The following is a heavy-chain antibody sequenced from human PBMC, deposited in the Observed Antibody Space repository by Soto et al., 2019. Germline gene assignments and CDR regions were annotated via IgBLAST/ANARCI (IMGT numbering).Heavy chain of an antibody. CDR1: GGTFSSYT. CDR3: ARDLSRGYDGGGYFDY. Sequence: QVQLVQSGAEVKKPGSSVKVSCKASGGTFSSYTISWVRQAPGQGLEWRGRIIPILGIANYAQKFKGRVTITADKSTSTAYMELSSLRSEDTAVYYCARDLSRGYDGGGYFDYWGQGTLVTVSS. D-gene: IGHD5-12*01. V-gene: IGHV1-69*08. CDR2: IIPILGIA. J-gene: IGHJ4*02.